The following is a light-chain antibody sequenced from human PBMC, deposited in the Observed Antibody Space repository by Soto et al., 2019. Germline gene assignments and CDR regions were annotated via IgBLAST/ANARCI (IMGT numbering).Light chain of an antibody. V-gene: IGLV2-14*01. CDR3: KSYTNSNAFV. J-gene: IGLJ1*01. Sequence: QSALTQPASVSGSPGQSITISCTGTSSDVGGYNYVSWFQQHPGKAPKLMIYEVSNRPSGVSNRFSGSKSGNTASLTISGLQAEDEADYYCKSYTNSNAFVFGTGTKVTVL. CDR1: SSDVGGYNY. CDR2: EVS.